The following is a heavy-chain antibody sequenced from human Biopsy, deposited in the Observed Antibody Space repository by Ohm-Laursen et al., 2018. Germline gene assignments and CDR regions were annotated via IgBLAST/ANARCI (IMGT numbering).Heavy chain of an antibody. D-gene: IGHD3-3*01. V-gene: IGHV4-59*01. J-gene: IGHJ5*02. CDR3: ARTPRDSFWSGSYKRGLWFDP. CDR2: VYNGGIT. Sequence: GTLSLTCSVSGGSILSYYWTWIRQPLGKGLEWIGHVYNGGITNYNPSLKSRVTISKDTSMNQFSLQVNSVTAADTAVYYCARTPRDSFWSGSYKRGLWFDPWGQGTLVIVSS. CDR1: GGSILSYY.